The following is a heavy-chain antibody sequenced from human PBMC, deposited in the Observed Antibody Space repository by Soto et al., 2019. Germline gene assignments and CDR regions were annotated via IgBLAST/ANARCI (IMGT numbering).Heavy chain of an antibody. CDR3: AKASNSSPWFDSWLES. Sequence: GGSLRLSCAASGFNFRYYAMTWVRQAPGKGLEWVSSINDNGDSTHYADSVKGRFTISKDNSKNTLYLQMNSLTAEDTAVYFCAKASNSSPWFDSWLESWGQGTLVTVSS. V-gene: IGHV3-23*01. CDR1: GFNFRYYA. D-gene: IGHD6-6*01. J-gene: IGHJ5*01. CDR2: INDNGDST.